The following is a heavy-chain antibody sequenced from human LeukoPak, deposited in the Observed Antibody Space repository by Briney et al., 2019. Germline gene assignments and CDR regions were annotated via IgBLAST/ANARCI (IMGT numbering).Heavy chain of an antibody. J-gene: IGHJ4*02. D-gene: IGHD5-18*01. V-gene: IGHV4-59*01. Sequence: SETLSLTRTVSGGSISSYYWSWIRQPPGRGLEWIGYIYYSGSTNYNPSLKSRVTISVDTSKNQFSLKLSSVTAADTAVYYCATDTAMGHFDYWGQGTLVTVSS. CDR2: IYYSGST. CDR3: ATDTAMGHFDY. CDR1: GGSISSYY.